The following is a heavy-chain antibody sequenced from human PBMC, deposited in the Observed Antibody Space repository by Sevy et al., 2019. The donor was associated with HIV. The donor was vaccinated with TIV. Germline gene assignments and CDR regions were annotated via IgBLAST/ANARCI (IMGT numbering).Heavy chain of an antibody. CDR3: AKDQGDYVWGTFRDY. D-gene: IGHD3-16*02. Sequence: GGSLRLSCAASGFTFSIYAMSWVRQAPGKGLEWVSGLSGSGGSKYYADSVKGRFTIARDNSKNTRYLQMNSLRAEETAVYYCAKDQGDYVWGTFRDYWGQGTLVTVSS. CDR1: GFTFSIYA. J-gene: IGHJ4*02. V-gene: IGHV3-23*01. CDR2: LSGSGGSK.